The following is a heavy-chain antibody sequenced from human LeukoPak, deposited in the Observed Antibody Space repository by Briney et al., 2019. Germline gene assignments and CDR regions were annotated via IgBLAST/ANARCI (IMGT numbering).Heavy chain of an antibody. Sequence: GGSLRLSCAASGFTFSSYAMSWVRQAPGKGLEWVSAISGSGGSTYYADSVKGRFTISRDNSKNTLYLQMNSLRADDTAVYYCAKSTVIVVVIPPFDYWGQGTLVTVSS. CDR2: ISGSGGST. D-gene: IGHD3-22*01. CDR1: GFTFSSYA. J-gene: IGHJ4*02. V-gene: IGHV3-23*01. CDR3: AKSTVIVVVIPPFDY.